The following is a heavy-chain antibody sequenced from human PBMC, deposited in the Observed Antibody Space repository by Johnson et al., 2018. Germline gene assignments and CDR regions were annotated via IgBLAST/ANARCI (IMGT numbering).Heavy chain of an antibody. J-gene: IGHJ4*02. CDR3: ARAPGIVGGTYFDS. V-gene: IGHV3-30*04. D-gene: IGHD1-26*01. CDR1: GFTFSTFA. CDR2: ISYDATNK. Sequence: QVQLVESGGGVVQPGRSLSLSCAASGFTFSTFAMNWVRQPPGKGLEWLALISYDATNKNYAHSVKGRFTISRDNLKDTVSLQMDNLTSEDTAVYYCARAPGIVGGTYFDSWSQGTLVTVSS.